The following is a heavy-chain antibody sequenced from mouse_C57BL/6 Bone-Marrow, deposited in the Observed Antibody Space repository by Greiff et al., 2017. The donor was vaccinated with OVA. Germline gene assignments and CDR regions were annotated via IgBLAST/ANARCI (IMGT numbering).Heavy chain of an antibody. D-gene: IGHD1-1*01. CDR1: GYTFTSYW. V-gene: IGHV1-55*01. CDR2: IYPGSGST. CDR3: SLTTVVPYWYFDV. Sequence: QVQLQQPGAELVKPGASVKMSCKASGYTFTSYWITWVKQRPGQGLEWIGDIYPGSGSTNYNEQFKSKATLTVDTSSSTAYMQLSSLTSEYSAVYYCSLTTVVPYWYFDVWGTGTTVTVSS. J-gene: IGHJ1*03.